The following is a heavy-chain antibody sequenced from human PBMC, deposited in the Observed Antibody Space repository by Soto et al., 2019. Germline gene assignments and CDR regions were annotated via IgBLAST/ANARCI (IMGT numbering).Heavy chain of an antibody. CDR1: GYTFTSYA. Sequence: ASVKVSCKASGYTFTSYAMHWVRQAPGQRLEWMGWINAGNGNTKYSQKFQGRVTITRDTSASTAYMELSSLRSEDTAVYYCASVDTAMAPVLLGYYGMDVWGQGTMVTVSS. V-gene: IGHV1-3*01. CDR2: INAGNGNT. D-gene: IGHD5-18*01. J-gene: IGHJ6*02. CDR3: ASVDTAMAPVLLGYYGMDV.